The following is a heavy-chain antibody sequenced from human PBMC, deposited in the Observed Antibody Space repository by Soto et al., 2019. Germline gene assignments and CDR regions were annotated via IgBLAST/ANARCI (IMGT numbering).Heavy chain of an antibody. J-gene: IGHJ4*02. D-gene: IGHD3-10*01. V-gene: IGHV3-7*01. CDR2: IKQDGSEK. CDR3: SRDLYYGSGSTSVDY. Sequence: VRQAPGKGLEWVANIKQDGSEKYYVGSVKGRFTISRDNARNSMYLQMNSLRADDTAVFYCSRDLYYGSGSTSVDYWGQGTLVTVSS.